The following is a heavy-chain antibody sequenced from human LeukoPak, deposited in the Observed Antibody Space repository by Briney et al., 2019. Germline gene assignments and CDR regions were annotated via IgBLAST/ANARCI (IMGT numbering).Heavy chain of an antibody. D-gene: IGHD5/OR15-5a*01. CDR2: FDPEDGET. V-gene: IGHV1-24*01. J-gene: IGHJ3*02. Sequence: ASVKVSCKVSEYTLTELSMHWVRQAPGKGLEWMGGFDPEDGETIYAQKFQGRVTMTEDTSTDTAYMELSSLRSEDTAVYYCATSVLVYADAFDIWGQGTMVTVSS. CDR3: ATSVLVYADAFDI. CDR1: EYTLTELS.